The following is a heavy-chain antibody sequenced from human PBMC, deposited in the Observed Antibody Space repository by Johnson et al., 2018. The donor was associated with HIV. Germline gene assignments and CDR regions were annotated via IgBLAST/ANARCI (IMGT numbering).Heavy chain of an antibody. CDR3: AREGGGFREFGGFDI. J-gene: IGHJ3*02. Sequence: VQLVESGGGLVQPGGSLRLSCAASGFTFSSYDMHWVRQATGKGLEWVSAIGTAGDTYYPGSVKGRFTISRENAKNSLYLQMNSLRAEDTALYYCAREGGGFREFGGFDIWGQGTMVTVSS. V-gene: IGHV3-13*01. CDR2: IGTAGDT. D-gene: IGHD3-10*01. CDR1: GFTFSSYD.